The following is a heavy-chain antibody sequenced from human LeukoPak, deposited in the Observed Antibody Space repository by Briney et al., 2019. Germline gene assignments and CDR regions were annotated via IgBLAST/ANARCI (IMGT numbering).Heavy chain of an antibody. CDR3: EKDVEMATIEGNFDY. CDR2: ISYDGSNK. V-gene: IGHV3-30*18. Sequence: GGSLRLSCAASGFTFSSYGMHWVRQAPGKGLEWVAVISYDGSNKYYADSVKGRFTISRDNSKNTLYLQMNSLRAEDTAVYYCEKDVEMATIEGNFDYWGQGTLVTVSS. J-gene: IGHJ4*02. CDR1: GFTFSSYG. D-gene: IGHD5-24*01.